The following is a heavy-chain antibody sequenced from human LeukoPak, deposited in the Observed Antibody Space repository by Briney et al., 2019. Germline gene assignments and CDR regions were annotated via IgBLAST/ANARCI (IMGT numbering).Heavy chain of an antibody. CDR1: GFTFDDYA. CDR3: XXGSSNHFAS. CDR2: IGWNSGNI. J-gene: IGHJ4*02. V-gene: IGHV3-9*01. Sequence: GRSLRLSCAASGFTFDDYAMHWVRQGPGKGLEWVSLIGWNSGNIAYADSVKGRFTISRDNAKKSLYLQMNSLRPEDTALYYXXXGSSNHFASWGQGTVVTVSS. D-gene: IGHD3-10*01.